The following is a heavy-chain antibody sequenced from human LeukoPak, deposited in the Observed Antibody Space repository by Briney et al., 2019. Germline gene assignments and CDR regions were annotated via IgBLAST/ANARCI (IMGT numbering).Heavy chain of an antibody. D-gene: IGHD3-10*01. CDR2: IYYSGST. CDR3: ASLSYSLLWFGELLLHYFDY. V-gene: IGHV4-34*01. Sequence: SETLSLTCAVYGGSFSGYYWSWIRQPPGKGLEWIGSIYYSGSTYYNPSLKSRVTISVDTSKNQFSLKLSSVTAADTAVYYCASLSYSLLWFGELLLHYFDYWGQGTLVTVSS. J-gene: IGHJ4*02. CDR1: GGSFSGYY.